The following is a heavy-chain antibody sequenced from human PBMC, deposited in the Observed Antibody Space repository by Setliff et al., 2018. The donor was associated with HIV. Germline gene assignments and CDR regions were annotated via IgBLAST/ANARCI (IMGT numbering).Heavy chain of an antibody. J-gene: IGHJ4*02. CDR2: IIPIFGTA. D-gene: IGHD4-17*01. V-gene: IGHV1-69*05. CDR1: GYTFTSYG. CDR3: ARPADDYGDYTLKY. Sequence: RASVKVSCKASGYTFTSYGISWVRQAPGQGLEWMGGIIPIFGTANYAQKFQGRVTITTDESTSTAYMELSSLRSEDTAVYYCARPADDYGDYTLKYWGQGTLVTVSS.